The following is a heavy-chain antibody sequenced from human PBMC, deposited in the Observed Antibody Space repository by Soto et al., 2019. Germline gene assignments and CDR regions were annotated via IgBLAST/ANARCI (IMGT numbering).Heavy chain of an antibody. Sequence: ASVKVSCKASGFTFTSSAVQWVRQARGQRLEWIGWIVVGSGNTNYAQKFQERVTITRDMSTSTAYMELSSLRSEDTAVYYCAAEVVAAAAPFDYWGQGTLVTVSS. CDR1: GFTFTSSA. D-gene: IGHD6-13*01. CDR3: AAEVVAAAAPFDY. V-gene: IGHV1-58*01. CDR2: IVVGSGNT. J-gene: IGHJ4*02.